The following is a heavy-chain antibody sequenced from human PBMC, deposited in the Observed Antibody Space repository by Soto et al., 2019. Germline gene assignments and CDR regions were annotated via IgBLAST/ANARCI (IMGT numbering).Heavy chain of an antibody. CDR1: GGSISSGGYY. D-gene: IGHD3-10*01. V-gene: IGHV4-31*03. CDR3: ASLPQTYGSGSYYHYYYGMDV. J-gene: IGHJ6*02. CDR2: IYYSGST. Sequence: SETLSLTCTVSGGSISSGGYYWSWIRQHPGKGLEWIGYIYYSGSTYYNPSLKSRVTISVDTSKNQFSLKLSSVTAADTAVYYCASLPQTYGSGSYYHYYYGMDVWGQGTTVTVSS.